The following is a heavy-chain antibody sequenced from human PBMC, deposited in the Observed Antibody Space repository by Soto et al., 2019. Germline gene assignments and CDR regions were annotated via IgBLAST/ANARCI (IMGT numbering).Heavy chain of an antibody. CDR3: AKFSAYYGLGSYVLPRILNAFDP. Sequence: GGSLRLSCAASGFTFSSYAMSWVRQAAGKGLEWVSAISGSGGSTDYADSVKGRFTISRDNSKNTLYLQMNSLRDEDTAIYYCAKFSAYYGLGSYVLPRILNAFDPWGQGTLVTVSS. V-gene: IGHV3-23*01. CDR2: ISGSGGST. J-gene: IGHJ5*02. CDR1: GFTFSSYA. D-gene: IGHD3-10*01.